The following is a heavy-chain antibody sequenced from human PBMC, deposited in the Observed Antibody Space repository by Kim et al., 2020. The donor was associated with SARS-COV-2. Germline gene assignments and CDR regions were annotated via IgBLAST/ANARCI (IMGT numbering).Heavy chain of an antibody. CDR3: ARGDYYYGMDV. Sequence: GGSLRLSCAASGFTFTSFDIHWVRQAPGKGLEWVSSISPSSSYIYYADSMKGRFTISRDNAKNSLYLQMNSLRAEDTAVYYCARGDYYYGMDVWGQGTTV. J-gene: IGHJ6*02. V-gene: IGHV3-21*01. CDR1: GFTFTSFD. CDR2: ISPSSSYI.